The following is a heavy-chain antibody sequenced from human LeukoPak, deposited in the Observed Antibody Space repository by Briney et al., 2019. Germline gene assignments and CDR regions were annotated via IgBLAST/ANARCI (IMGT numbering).Heavy chain of an antibody. D-gene: IGHD7-27*01. J-gene: IGHJ4*02. CDR3: ARWGRDFDY. V-gene: IGHV4-38-2*02. CDR2: IYHSGST. CDR1: GYSISSGYY. Sequence: SETLSLTCTVSGYSISSGYYWGWIRQPPGKGLEWIGSIYHSGSTYYNPSFKSRVTISVDTSKNQFSLKLSSVTAADTAVYYCARWGRDFDYWGQGTLVTVSS.